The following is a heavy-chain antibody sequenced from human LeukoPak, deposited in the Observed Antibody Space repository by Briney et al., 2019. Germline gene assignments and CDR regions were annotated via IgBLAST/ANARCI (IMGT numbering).Heavy chain of an antibody. CDR2: IYHSGST. CDR3: ARDRPDYGGYLEGLADAFDI. CDR1: GGSISSSNW. J-gene: IGHJ3*02. Sequence: PSETLSLTCAVSGGSISSSNWWSWVRQPPGKGLEWIGEIYHSGSTNYNPSLKSRVTISVDKSKNQFSLKLSSVTAADTAVYYCARDRPDYGGYLEGLADAFDIWGQGTMVTVSS. D-gene: IGHD4-17*01. V-gene: IGHV4-4*02.